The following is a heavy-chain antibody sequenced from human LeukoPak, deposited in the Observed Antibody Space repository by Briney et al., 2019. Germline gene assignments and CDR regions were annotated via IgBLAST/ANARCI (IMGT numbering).Heavy chain of an antibody. CDR3: AREGYSSSAGFDP. D-gene: IGHD6-6*01. J-gene: IGHJ5*02. V-gene: IGHV4-38-2*02. CDR2: IYYSGST. CDR1: GYSISSGYY. Sequence: PSETLSLTCSVSGYSISSGYYWGWIRQPPGKGLEWIGSIYYSGSTYYNPSLRSRVTISVDTSKNQFSLKLSSVTAADTAVYYCAREGYSSSAGFDPWGQGTLVTVSS.